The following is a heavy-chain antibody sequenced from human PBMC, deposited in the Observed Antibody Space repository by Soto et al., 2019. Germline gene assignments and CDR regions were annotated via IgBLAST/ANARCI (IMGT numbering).Heavy chain of an antibody. V-gene: IGHV1-24*01. CDR2: FDPEDGST. D-gene: IGHD2-2*01. CDR1: GYTLTELS. J-gene: IGHJ3*02. CDR3: ATLDCISTSCYAFDI. Sequence: ASVKVSCKVSGYTLTELSMHWVRQAPGKGLEWMGGFDPEDGSTSYAQKFQGRVTMTRDTSTSTVYMELSSLRSEDTAVYYCATLDCISTSCYAFDIWGQGTMVTVSS.